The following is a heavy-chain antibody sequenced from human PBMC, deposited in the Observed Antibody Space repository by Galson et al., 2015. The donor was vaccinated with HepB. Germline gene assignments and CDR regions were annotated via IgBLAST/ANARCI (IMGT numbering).Heavy chain of an antibody. J-gene: IGHJ6*02. CDR2: IIPIFGTT. CDR1: GGTVST. D-gene: IGHD6-19*01. Sequence: SVKVSCKASGGTVSTISWVRQAPGQGLEWMGGIIPIFGTTNYAQKFQDRVTITADESTSTAYMELSSLRSEDTAVYYCARVGYSTGWSDQRPYYYFAMDVWGQGTTVIVS. CDR3: ARVGYSTGWSDQRPYYYFAMDV. V-gene: IGHV1-69*13.